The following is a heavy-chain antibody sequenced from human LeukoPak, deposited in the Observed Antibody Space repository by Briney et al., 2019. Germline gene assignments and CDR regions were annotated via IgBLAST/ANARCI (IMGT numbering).Heavy chain of an antibody. D-gene: IGHD6-13*01. CDR3: AKGKSSWYTLDY. CDR1: GFTFRSYG. V-gene: IGHV3-30*02. J-gene: IGHJ4*02. Sequence: GGSLRLSCAASGFTFRSYGMHWVRQAPGKGLEWVAFIRYDGSNKYYADSVKGRFTISRDNSKNTLYLQMNSLRAEDTAVYYCAKGKSSWYTLDYWAREPWSPSPQ. CDR2: IRYDGSNK.